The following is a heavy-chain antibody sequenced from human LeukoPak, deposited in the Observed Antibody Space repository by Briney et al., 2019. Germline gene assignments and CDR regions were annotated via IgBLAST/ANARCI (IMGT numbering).Heavy chain of an antibody. D-gene: IGHD6-6*01. J-gene: IGHJ6*03. V-gene: IGHV4-39*07. Sequence: SETLSLTCTVSGGSISSYYWGWIRQPPGKGLEWIGSIYYSGSTYYNPSLKSRVTISVDTSKNQFSLKLSSVTAADTAVYYCAREVGSSVYYYYYYMDVWGKGTTVTVSS. CDR1: GGSISSYY. CDR2: IYYSGST. CDR3: AREVGSSVYYYYYYMDV.